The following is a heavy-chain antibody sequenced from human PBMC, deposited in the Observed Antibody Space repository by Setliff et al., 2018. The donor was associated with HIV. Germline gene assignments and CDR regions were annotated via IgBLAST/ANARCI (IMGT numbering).Heavy chain of an antibody. Sequence: ASVKVSCKASGYTFTNHRIHWVRQAPGQGLEWMGVMKPTGHETIYAQNFQGRLTMTSDTYRNLGYMELNSLKSEDTAVYYCARAVSTLIRGGPLNWYYNIDVWGKGSTVTVSS. V-gene: IGHV1-46*01. CDR3: ARAVSTLIRGGPLNWYYNIDV. J-gene: IGHJ6*03. CDR2: MKPTGHET. CDR1: GYTFTNHR. D-gene: IGHD3-10*01.